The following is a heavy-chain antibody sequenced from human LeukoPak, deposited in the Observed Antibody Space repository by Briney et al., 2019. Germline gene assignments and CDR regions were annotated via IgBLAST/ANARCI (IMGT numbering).Heavy chain of an antibody. CDR1: GGSISDYY. CDR3: ARANYVWGSYVY. Sequence: SETLSLTCTVSGGSISDYYWSWIRQPAGKGLEWIGHIYTSGNTKYNPSLKCRVTMSVDTSKNQFSLNLRSVTAADTAVYYCARANYVWGSYVYWGQGTLVTVSS. V-gene: IGHV4-4*07. D-gene: IGHD3-16*01. CDR2: IYTSGNT. J-gene: IGHJ4*02.